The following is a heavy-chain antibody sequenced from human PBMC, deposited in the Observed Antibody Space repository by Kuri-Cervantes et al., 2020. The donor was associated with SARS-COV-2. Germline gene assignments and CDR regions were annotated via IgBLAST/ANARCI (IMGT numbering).Heavy chain of an antibody. CDR2: ISGSGGST. J-gene: IGHJ6*03. CDR1: GFTFSSYA. V-gene: IGHV3-23*01. CDR3: ASLGFDDNLYYYHYMDV. D-gene: IGHD5-12*01. Sequence: GESLKISCAASGFTFSSYAISWVRQAPGKGLEWVSAISGSGGSTYYADSVKGRFTISRDNSKNTLYLQMNSLRAEDTAVYYCASLGFDDNLYYYHYMDVWGKGTTVTVSS.